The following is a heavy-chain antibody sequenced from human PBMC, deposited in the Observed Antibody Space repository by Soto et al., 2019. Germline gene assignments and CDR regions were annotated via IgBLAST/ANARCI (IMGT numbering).Heavy chain of an antibody. Sequence: QVQLVQSGAEVKKPGASVKVSCKASGYTFTSYAMHWVRQAPGQRLEWMGWINAGNGNTKYSQKFQGRVTITRDTSASTAYMELSSLRSEDTAVYYCARAGYYDILTANYYYYYMDVWGKGTTVTVSS. CDR1: GYTFTSYA. D-gene: IGHD3-9*01. J-gene: IGHJ6*03. V-gene: IGHV1-3*01. CDR2: INAGNGNT. CDR3: ARAGYYDILTANYYYYYMDV.